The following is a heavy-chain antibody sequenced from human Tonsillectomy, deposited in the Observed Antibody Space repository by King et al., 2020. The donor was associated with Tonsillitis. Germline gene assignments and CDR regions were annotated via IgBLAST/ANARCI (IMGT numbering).Heavy chain of an antibody. Sequence: VQLQESGPGLVKPSETLSLTCTVSGGSVSNSSYYWSWIRQPPGKGLEWIGYIYYSGSTNYNPSLKSRVTISVDTSKNQFSLKLSSVTAADTAVYYCARDLYSNGWYYFVYWGQGTLVTVSS. CDR1: GGSVSNSSYY. J-gene: IGHJ4*02. CDR2: IYYSGST. CDR3: ARDLYSNGWYYFVY. D-gene: IGHD6-19*01. V-gene: IGHV4-61*01.